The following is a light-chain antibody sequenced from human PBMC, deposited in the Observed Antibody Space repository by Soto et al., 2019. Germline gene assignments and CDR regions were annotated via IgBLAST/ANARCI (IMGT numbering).Light chain of an antibody. V-gene: IGKV1-5*01. J-gene: IGKJ5*01. CDR2: AAS. CDR3: QQYNTNSRYT. Sequence: DIQMTQSPSTLFASVGDRVTITCRASQTISNWLAWYQQKPGKAPKLLIYAASTLESGVTSNFSGSGSGTEFTLTINSLQPGDYATYYCQQYNTNSRYTFGQGTRLEIK. CDR1: QTISNW.